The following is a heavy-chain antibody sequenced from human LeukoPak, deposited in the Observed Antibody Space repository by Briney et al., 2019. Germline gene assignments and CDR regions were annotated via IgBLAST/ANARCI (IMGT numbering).Heavy chain of an antibody. Sequence: GGPLRLSCAASGFTFTSYWMHWVRQAPAQGLVSPSPINRAGSSTSYADSVKGRFTISRDNATNTLYLQMNSLRAEDTAVYYCARPRIAVAGTSWFDPWGQGTLVTVSS. V-gene: IGHV3-74*01. D-gene: IGHD6-19*01. CDR2: INRAGSST. J-gene: IGHJ5*02. CDR1: GFTFTSYW. CDR3: ARPRIAVAGTSWFDP.